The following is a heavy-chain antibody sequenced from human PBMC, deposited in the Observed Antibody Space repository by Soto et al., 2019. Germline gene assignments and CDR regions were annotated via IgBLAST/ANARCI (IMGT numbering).Heavy chain of an antibody. Sequence: SETLSLTCTVSGGSISSYYWSWIRQHPGKGLEWIGYIYYSGSTSYNPSLKSRVTISVDTSKNQFSLKLSSVTAADTDVYYCARSLRYLDWLPEGGYYYGMDVWGQGTTVTVSS. CDR2: IYYSGST. CDR1: GGSISSYY. V-gene: IGHV4-59*01. J-gene: IGHJ6*02. CDR3: ARSLRYLDWLPEGGYYYGMDV. D-gene: IGHD3-9*01.